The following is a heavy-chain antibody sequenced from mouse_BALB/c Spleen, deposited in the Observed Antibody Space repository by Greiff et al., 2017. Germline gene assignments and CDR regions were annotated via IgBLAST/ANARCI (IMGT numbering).Heavy chain of an antibody. V-gene: IGHV1-82*01. CDR3: ARSGGYYGDAMDY. D-gene: IGHD1-1*01. J-gene: IGHJ4*01. Sequence: VQLVESGPELVKPGASVKISCKASGYAFSSSWMNWVKQRPGQGLEWIGRIYPGDGDTNYNGKFKGKATLTADKSSSTAYMQLSSLTSVDSAVYFCARSGGYYGDAMDYWGQGTSVTVSS. CDR1: GYAFSSSW. CDR2: IYPGDGDT.